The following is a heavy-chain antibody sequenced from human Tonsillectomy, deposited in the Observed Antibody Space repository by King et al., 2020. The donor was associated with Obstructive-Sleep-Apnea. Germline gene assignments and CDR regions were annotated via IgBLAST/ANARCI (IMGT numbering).Heavy chain of an antibody. CDR2: ISYDGSDK. CDR3: ATYGDYPGSSFDY. V-gene: IGHV3-30*04. D-gene: IGHD4-17*01. J-gene: IGHJ4*02. CDR1: GFTFSTYE. Sequence: VQLVESGGGVVQPGRSLRLSCAASGFTFSTYEMHWVRQAPGKGLEWVAVISYDGSDKYYADSVKGRFTISRDNSKNTLSLQMNSLTTEDTAVFYCATYGDYPGSSFDYWGQGTRVTVSS.